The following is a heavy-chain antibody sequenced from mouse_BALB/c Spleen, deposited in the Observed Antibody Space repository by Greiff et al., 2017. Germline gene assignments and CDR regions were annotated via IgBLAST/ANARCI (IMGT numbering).Heavy chain of an antibody. CDR1: GYIFTSYW. Sequence: VQLQESGAELVRPGASVKLSCKTSGYIFTSYWIHWVKQRSGQGLEWIARIYPGTGSTYYNEKFKGKATLTADKSSSTAYMKLSSLKSEDSAVYFCASPHYYGSSSGFAYWGQGTLVTVSA. CDR2: IYPGTGST. J-gene: IGHJ3*01. V-gene: IGHV1S132*01. CDR3: ASPHYYGSSSGFAY. D-gene: IGHD1-1*01.